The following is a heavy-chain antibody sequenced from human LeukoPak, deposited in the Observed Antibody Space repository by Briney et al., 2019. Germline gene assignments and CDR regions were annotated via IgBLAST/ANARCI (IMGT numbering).Heavy chain of an antibody. CDR3: AKDGEMGAIPEYYFDY. Sequence: GRSLRLSCAASGFTFSSYGMHWVRQAPGKGLEWVAVISYDGSNKYYADSVKGRFTISRDNSKNTLYLQMNSLRAEDTAVYYCAKDGEMGAIPEYYFDYWGQGTLVTVSS. D-gene: IGHD1-26*01. J-gene: IGHJ4*02. CDR1: GFTFSSYG. V-gene: IGHV3-30*18. CDR2: ISYDGSNK.